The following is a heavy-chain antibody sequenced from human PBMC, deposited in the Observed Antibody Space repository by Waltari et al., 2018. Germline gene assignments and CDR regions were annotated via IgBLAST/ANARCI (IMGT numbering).Heavy chain of an antibody. CDR3: TRGSPGGITFGGVIAY. Sequence: EVQLVESGGGLVQPGRSLRLSCTASGFTFGDYAMSWVRQAPGKGLEWVGFIRSKAYGGTTEDAASVEGRFTISRDDSKSIAYLQMTSLRTEDTAVYYCTRGSPGGITFGGVIAYWGQGTLVTVSS. V-gene: IGHV3-49*04. CDR2: IRSKAYGGTT. D-gene: IGHD3-16*01. J-gene: IGHJ4*02. CDR1: GFTFGDYA.